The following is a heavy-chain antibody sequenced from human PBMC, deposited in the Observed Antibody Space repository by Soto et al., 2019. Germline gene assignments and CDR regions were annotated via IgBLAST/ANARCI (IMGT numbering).Heavy chain of an antibody. J-gene: IGHJ4*02. CDR1: GYTFISYG. V-gene: IGHV1-18*01. CDR3: VRPFYDLDSRPPFDQ. Sequence: ASVKVSCKTSGYTFISYGTSWVRQAPGQGLEWMGWISGYNGNTNYADSVEGRFTISRDNAKNTLYLQMDSLRAEDTAVYYCVRPFYDLDSRPPFDQWGPGTLVTVSS. CDR2: ISGYNGNT. D-gene: IGHD3-22*01.